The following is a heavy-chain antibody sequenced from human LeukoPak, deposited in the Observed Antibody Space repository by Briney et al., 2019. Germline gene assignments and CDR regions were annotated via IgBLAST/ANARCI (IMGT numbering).Heavy chain of an antibody. J-gene: IGHJ4*02. CDR2: ISSNGGST. Sequence: GGSLRLSCSASGFPFSSYAMHWVRQAPGKGLEYVSAISSNGGSTYYADSVKGRFTISRDNSKNTLYLQMSSLRAEDTAVYYCVKDVGEHGFDYWGQGTLVTVSS. CDR3: VKDVGEHGFDY. V-gene: IGHV3-64D*09. CDR1: GFPFSSYA. D-gene: IGHD1-26*01.